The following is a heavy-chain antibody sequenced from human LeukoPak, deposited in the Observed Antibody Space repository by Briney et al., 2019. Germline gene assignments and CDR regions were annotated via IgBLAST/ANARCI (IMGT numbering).Heavy chain of an antibody. D-gene: IGHD3-10*01. CDR3: AREPLWFGELSTMVYFDY. Sequence: GSLRLSCAASGSTFSSYAMSWVRQAPGKGLEWVSAISGSGGSTYYADSVKGRFTISRDNSKNTLYLQMNSLRAEDTAVYYCAREPLWFGELSTMVYFDYWGQGTLVTVSS. CDR2: ISGSGGST. V-gene: IGHV3-23*01. CDR1: GSTFSSYA. J-gene: IGHJ4*02.